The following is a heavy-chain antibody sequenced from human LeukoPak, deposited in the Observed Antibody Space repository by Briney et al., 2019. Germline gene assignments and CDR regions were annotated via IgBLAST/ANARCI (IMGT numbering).Heavy chain of an antibody. D-gene: IGHD6-13*01. CDR1: GGSISSSNW. Sequence: SGTLSLTCAVSGGSISSSNWWSWVRQPPGKGLEWIGEIYHSGSTNYNPSLKSRVTISVDKSKNQFSLKLSSVTAADTAVYYCAKDLAAAGPARYYYYGMDVWGQGTTVTVSS. J-gene: IGHJ6*02. V-gene: IGHV4-4*02. CDR3: AKDLAAAGPARYYYYGMDV. CDR2: IYHSGST.